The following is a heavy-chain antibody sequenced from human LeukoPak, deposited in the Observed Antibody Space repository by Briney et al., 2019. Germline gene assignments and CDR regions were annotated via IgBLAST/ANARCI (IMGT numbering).Heavy chain of an antibody. CDR2: ISSRGSTI. V-gene: IGHV3-11*04. CDR1: GFTFGDYY. J-gene: IGHJ4*02. D-gene: IGHD3-22*01. CDR3: ASGYYDNGHYPPYFDY. Sequence: PGGSLRLSCAASGFTFGDYYMNWIRQAPGKGLEWVSYISSRGSTIYYADSVKGRFTISRDSAKNSLYLQMNSLRAEDTAVYYCASGYYDNGHYPPYFDYWGQGTLVTVSS.